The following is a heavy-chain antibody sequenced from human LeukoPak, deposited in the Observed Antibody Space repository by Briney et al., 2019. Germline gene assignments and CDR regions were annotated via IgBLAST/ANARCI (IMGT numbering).Heavy chain of an antibody. CDR3: AKGVRNYASPPIDY. CDR2: ISGSGGST. J-gene: IGHJ4*02. V-gene: IGHV3-23*01. CDR1: GFTFSSYA. Sequence: GGSLRLSCAASGFTFSSYAMSWVRQAPGKGLEWVSAISGSGGSTYYAASVKGRFTIARDNSKNTLYLQMNSLRAEDTAVYYCAKGVRNYASPPIDYWGQGTLVTVSS. D-gene: IGHD4-11*01.